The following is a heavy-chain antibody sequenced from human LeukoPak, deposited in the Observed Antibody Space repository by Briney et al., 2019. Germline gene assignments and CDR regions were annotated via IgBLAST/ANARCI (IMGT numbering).Heavy chain of an antibody. J-gene: IGHJ4*02. Sequence: SETLSLTCAVYGGSFSGYYWSWIRQPPGKGLEWIGEINHSGSTNYNPSLKSRVTISVDTSKNQFSLKLSSVTAADTAVYYCAGGTYYDSSGYRSFDYWAQGTLVTVSS. CDR1: GGSFSGYY. CDR2: INHSGST. D-gene: IGHD3-22*01. V-gene: IGHV4-34*01. CDR3: AGGTYYDSSGYRSFDY.